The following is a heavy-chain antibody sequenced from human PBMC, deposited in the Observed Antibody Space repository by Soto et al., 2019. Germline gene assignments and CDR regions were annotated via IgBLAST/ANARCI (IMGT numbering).Heavy chain of an antibody. CDR2: IYHSGST. D-gene: IGHD2-2*01. CDR3: ARAGPARYCSSTSCYYFDY. CDR1: GGSISSSNW. V-gene: IGHV4-4*02. Sequence: SETLSLTCAVSGGSISSSNWWNWVRQPPGKGLEWIGEIYHSGSTNYNPSLKSRATISLDKSKHQFSLKLSSVTAADTAVYYCARAGPARYCSSTSCYYFDYWGQGTLVTVSS. J-gene: IGHJ4*02.